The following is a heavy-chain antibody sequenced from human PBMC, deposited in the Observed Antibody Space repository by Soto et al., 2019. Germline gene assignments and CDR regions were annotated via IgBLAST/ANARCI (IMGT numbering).Heavy chain of an antibody. J-gene: IGHJ4*02. D-gene: IGHD3-10*01. Sequence: ASVKVSCKASGYTFTSYYMHWVRQAPGQGLEWMGIINPSGGSTSYAQKFQGRVTMTRDTSTSTVYMELSSLRSEDTAVYYCARDLRNYYGSGKYYFDYWGQGTLVTVSS. V-gene: IGHV1-46*03. CDR1: GYTFTSYY. CDR2: INPSGGST. CDR3: ARDLRNYYGSGKYYFDY.